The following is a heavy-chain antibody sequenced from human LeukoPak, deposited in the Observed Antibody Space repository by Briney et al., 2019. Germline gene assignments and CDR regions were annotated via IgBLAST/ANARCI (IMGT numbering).Heavy chain of an antibody. J-gene: IGHJ4*02. Sequence: SVKVSCKASGGTFSGYAISWVRQAPGQGLEWMGWIIPIFGTANDAQKFHGRGTITAATSTMTAYIELSSLRSEDTAVYYCAGPADHSSGWYYWGQGTLVTVSS. V-gene: IGHV1-69*06. CDR1: GGTFSGYA. CDR2: IIPIFGTA. D-gene: IGHD6-19*01. CDR3: AGPADHSSGWYY.